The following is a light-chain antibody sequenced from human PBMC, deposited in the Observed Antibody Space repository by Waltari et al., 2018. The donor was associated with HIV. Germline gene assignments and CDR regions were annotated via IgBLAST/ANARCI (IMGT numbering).Light chain of an antibody. Sequence: QSALTQPASVSGSPGQSITISCTGTSSDVGGYNYVSWYQQHPGKAPKLMIYDVSNRPLGVSIRFSGSKSGNTASLTISGLQAEDEADYYCSSYTSSSTRVFGTGTKVTVL. CDR3: SSYTSSSTRV. J-gene: IGLJ1*01. CDR1: SSDVGGYNY. CDR2: DVS. V-gene: IGLV2-14*03.